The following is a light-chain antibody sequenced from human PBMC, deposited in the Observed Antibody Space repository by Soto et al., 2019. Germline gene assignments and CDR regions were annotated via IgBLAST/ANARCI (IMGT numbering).Light chain of an antibody. V-gene: IGKV4-1*01. J-gene: IGKJ4*01. CDR2: CAS. CDR1: QTILYSSNNKNY. Sequence: DIVMTQSPDSLAMSLGERATINCKSSQTILYSSNNKNYLAWYRQKPGQPPELLIYCASTRESGVPDRFSGSGSGTDFTLTISSLQAEDVAVYYCQQYYSTPLTFGGGTTVEIK. CDR3: QQYYSTPLT.